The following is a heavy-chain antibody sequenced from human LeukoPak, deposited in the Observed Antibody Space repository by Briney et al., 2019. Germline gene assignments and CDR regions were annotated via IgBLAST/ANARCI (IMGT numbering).Heavy chain of an antibody. J-gene: IGHJ3*02. CDR3: ARVRRGWELTNDAFDI. D-gene: IGHD1-26*01. CDR2: INPNSGGT. V-gene: IGHV1-2*06. CDR1: GYTFTGYY. Sequence: EASVKVSYKASGYTFTGYYMHWVRQAPGQGLEWMGRINPNSGGTNYAQKFQGRVTMTRDTSISTAYMELSRLGSDDTAVYYCARVRRGWELTNDAFDIWGQGTMVTVSS.